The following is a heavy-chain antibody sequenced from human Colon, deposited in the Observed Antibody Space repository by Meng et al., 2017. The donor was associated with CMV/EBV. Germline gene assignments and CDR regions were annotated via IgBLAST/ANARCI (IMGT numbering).Heavy chain of an antibody. J-gene: IGHJ4*02. D-gene: IGHD2-8*01. V-gene: IGHV3-23*01. Sequence: GESLKISCAASGFTFSSYAMSWVRQAPGKGLEWVSDVSGIGDSTYHADSVKGRFTISRDNSNYTLFLEVDSLRVEDTAVYYCGKDLWPHIMGPQTGVHWGQGTLVTVSS. CDR3: GKDLWPHIMGPQTGVH. CDR1: GFTFSSYA. CDR2: VSGIGDST.